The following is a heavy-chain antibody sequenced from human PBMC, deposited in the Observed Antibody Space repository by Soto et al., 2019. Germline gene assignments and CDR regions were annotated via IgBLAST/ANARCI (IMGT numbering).Heavy chain of an antibody. CDR3: ARQEGATVLFYYGMDV. D-gene: IGHD1-26*01. CDR2: ISPGDSDT. V-gene: IGHV5-51*01. Sequence: GESLKISCKGSGYNFTNYWIGWVRQMPGKGLEWMGIISPGDSDTRYSPSFQGQVTISADKSISAAYLQWRSLRASDTAMYYCARQEGATVLFYYGMDVWGQGTTITVSS. J-gene: IGHJ6*02. CDR1: GYNFTNYW.